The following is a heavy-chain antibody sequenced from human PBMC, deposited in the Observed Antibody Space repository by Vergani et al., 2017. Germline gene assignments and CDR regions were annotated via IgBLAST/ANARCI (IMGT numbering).Heavy chain of an antibody. CDR1: GSTVSGNY. CDR3: ARGNYYGSGTYVDP. CDR2: IYSGDET. V-gene: IGHV3-66*02. Sequence: ELQLVESGGGLFQPGGSLRLSCAASGSTVSGNYMTWVRQAPGKGMEWVSHIYSGDETYYAYSVKGRVTISRDTSKNPLHLQINNRRVEDTAVYYCARGNYYGSGTYVDPWGQGTLVTVSS. J-gene: IGHJ5*02. D-gene: IGHD3-10*01.